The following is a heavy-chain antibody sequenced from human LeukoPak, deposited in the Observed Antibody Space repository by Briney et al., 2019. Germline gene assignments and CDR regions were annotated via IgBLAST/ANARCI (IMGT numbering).Heavy chain of an antibody. CDR2: IVPIFGTA. V-gene: IGHV1-69*13. CDR1: AGTFINYD. CDR3: AVANPTPEPSPLLWFGESFDY. Sequence: SVKVCFKSSAGTFINYDRSWVQLAPGQGREWMGGIVPIFGTANYAQKFQGRVTITADESTSTAYMDLSSLRSEYTAVYYCAVANPTPEPSPLLWFGESFDYWGQGTLVTVSS. J-gene: IGHJ4*02. D-gene: IGHD3-10*01.